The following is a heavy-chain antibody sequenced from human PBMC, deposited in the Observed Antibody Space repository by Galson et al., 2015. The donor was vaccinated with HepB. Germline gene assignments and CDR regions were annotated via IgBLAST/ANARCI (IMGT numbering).Heavy chain of an antibody. Sequence: SLRLSCAGSGYTFSSYTMSWVRQAPGKGLEWISYITTGGNSLFYLDSVKDRFTISRDNANSSLYLQMNSLRDEDTAVYFCARSPWSPLYLDHRGQGTLVTVSS. V-gene: IGHV3-48*02. CDR3: ARSPWSPLYLDH. CDR1: GYTFSSYT. J-gene: IGHJ4*02. D-gene: IGHD2-15*01. CDR2: ITTGGNSL.